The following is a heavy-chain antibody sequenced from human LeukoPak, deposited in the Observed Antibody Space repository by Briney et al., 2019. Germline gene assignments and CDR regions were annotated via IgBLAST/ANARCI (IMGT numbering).Heavy chain of an antibody. CDR1: GGTFSSYA. Sequence: GASVKVSCKASGGTFSSYAISWVRQAPGQGLEWMGGIIPIFGTPNYAQKFQGRVTITADESTSTAYMELSSLRSEDTAVYYCARDTYEYSSSRSFDYWGQGTLVTVSS. V-gene: IGHV1-69*13. D-gene: IGHD6-6*01. CDR2: IIPIFGTP. CDR3: ARDTYEYSSSRSFDY. J-gene: IGHJ4*02.